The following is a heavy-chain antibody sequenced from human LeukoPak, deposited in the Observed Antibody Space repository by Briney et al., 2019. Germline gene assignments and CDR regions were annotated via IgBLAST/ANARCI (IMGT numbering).Heavy chain of an antibody. CDR2: IYSGGST. CDR3: ARDLGLYWYFDL. J-gene: IGHJ2*01. CDR1: GFTVSSYY. Sequence: PGGSLRLSCAASGFTVSSYYMSWVRQVPGTGLEWLSVIYSGGSTYYADSVKGRFTISRDNSKNTLYLQMKSLRAEDTAVYYCARDLGLYWYFDLWGRGTLVTVSS. D-gene: IGHD7-27*01. V-gene: IGHV3-66*01.